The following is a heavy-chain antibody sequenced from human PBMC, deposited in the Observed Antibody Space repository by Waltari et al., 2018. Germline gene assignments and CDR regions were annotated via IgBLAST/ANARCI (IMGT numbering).Heavy chain of an antibody. CDR2: INHSGST. Sequence: QVQLQQWGAGLLKPSETLSLTCAVYGGSFSGYYWSWIRQPPGKGLEWIGEINHSGSTNYNPSLKSRVTISVDTSKSQFALKLSSVTAADTAVYYCARGGGDCTNGVCYTYYFDYWGQGTLVTVSS. CDR3: ARGGGDCTNGVCYTYYFDY. J-gene: IGHJ4*02. CDR1: GGSFSGYY. D-gene: IGHD2-8*01. V-gene: IGHV4-34*01.